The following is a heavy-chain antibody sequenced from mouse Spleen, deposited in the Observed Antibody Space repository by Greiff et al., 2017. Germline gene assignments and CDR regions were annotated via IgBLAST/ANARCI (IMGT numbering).Heavy chain of an antibody. CDR2: ISSGGGNT. V-gene: IGHV5-9*04. CDR3: ARGYSWFAY. Sequence: EVKLVESGGGLVKRGGSLKLSCAASGFTFSSYAMSWVRQTPEKRLEWVATISSGGGNTYYPDSVKGRFTISRDNAKNTLYLQMSSLKSEDTAMYYCARGYSWFAYWGQGTLVTVSA. CDR1: GFTFSSYA. J-gene: IGHJ3*01.